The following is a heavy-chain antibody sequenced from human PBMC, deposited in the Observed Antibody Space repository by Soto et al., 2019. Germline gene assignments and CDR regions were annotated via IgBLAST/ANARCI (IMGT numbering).Heavy chain of an antibody. CDR1: GFTFSSYA. Sequence: GGSLRLSCAASGFTFSSYAMSWVRQAPGKGLEWVSAISGSGGSTYYADSVKGRFTISRDNSKNTLYLQMNSLRAEDTAVYYCAKDRFPYYDSSGWRTFVHDYWGQGTLVTVSS. CDR3: AKDRFPYYDSSGWRTFVHDY. J-gene: IGHJ4*02. D-gene: IGHD3-22*01. V-gene: IGHV3-23*01. CDR2: ISGSGGST.